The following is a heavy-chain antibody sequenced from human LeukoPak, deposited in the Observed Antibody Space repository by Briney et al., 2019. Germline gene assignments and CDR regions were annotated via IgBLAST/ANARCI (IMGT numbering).Heavy chain of an antibody. CDR2: IYTSGST. J-gene: IGHJ3*02. Sequence: SETLSHTCSVSGGSVSSYYWHWIRQPPGKGLEWIGYIYTSGSTSYNPSLKSRVTFSVDTSKNQFSLKLSSVTAADTAVYYCARRLPHGGGAFDIWGQGTLVTVSS. CDR3: ARRLPHGGGAFDI. D-gene: IGHD4-23*01. CDR1: GGSVSSYY. V-gene: IGHV4-4*09.